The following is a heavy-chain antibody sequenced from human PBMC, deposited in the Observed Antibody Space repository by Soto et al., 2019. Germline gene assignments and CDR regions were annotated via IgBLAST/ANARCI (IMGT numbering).Heavy chain of an antibody. Sequence: QVQLQESGPGLVKPSETLSLTCTVSGGSVSSGDYYRSWIRQPPGKGLEWIGYIYYSGNTNYNPSLKSRVIISVDTSKNLFSLKLTSVTAADTAVYYCARIPVDTSMIYWLDPWGQGTLVTVSS. V-gene: IGHV4-61*08. CDR2: IYYSGNT. CDR1: GGSVSSGDYY. CDR3: ARIPVDTSMIYWLDP. D-gene: IGHD5-18*01. J-gene: IGHJ5*02.